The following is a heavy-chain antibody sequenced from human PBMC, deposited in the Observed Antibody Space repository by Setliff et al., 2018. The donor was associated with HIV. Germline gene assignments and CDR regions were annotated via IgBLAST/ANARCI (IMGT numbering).Heavy chain of an antibody. CDR2: IFHTGTT. CDR1: GTSVSSDY. V-gene: IGHV4-59*02. J-gene: IGHJ4*02. Sequence: PSETLSLTCSVSGTSVSSDYWSWIRQSPGKGLEWIGYIFHTGTTNYSPSLKSRATMSIDTSKNQFSLNLSSVTAADAAIYYCGRHPPTSDYNYNLILDYWGRGVLVTVSS. CDR3: GRHPPTSDYNYNLILDY. D-gene: IGHD3-10*01.